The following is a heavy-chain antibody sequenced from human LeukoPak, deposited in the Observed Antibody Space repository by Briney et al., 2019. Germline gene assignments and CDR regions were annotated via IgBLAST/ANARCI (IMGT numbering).Heavy chain of an antibody. D-gene: IGHD4-11*01. V-gene: IGHV3-30*02. CDR2: IRYDGSNK. Sequence: GGSLRLSCAASGFTFSNYGMHWVRQAPGKGPEWVAFIRYDGSNKYCADSVKGRFTVSRDNTKNTLYLQMNSLRAEDTAAYYCAKEKNDYSDYSYMDVWGKGTTVTVSS. CDR1: GFTFSNYG. J-gene: IGHJ6*03. CDR3: AKEKNDYSDYSYMDV.